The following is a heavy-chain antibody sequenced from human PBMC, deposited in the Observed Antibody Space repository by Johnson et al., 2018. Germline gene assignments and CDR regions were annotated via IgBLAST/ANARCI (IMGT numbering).Heavy chain of an antibody. J-gene: IGHJ6*02. CDR2: IKSKSDGGTT. CDR1: GFTFSNAW. Sequence: VQLVQSGGGLVKPGGSLRLSCAASGFTFSNAWMRWVRQAPGKGLEWVGRIKSKSDGGTTDYAAPVKGRFTISRDDSKNTLYLQMNSLKTEDTAVYYCTTLGPSGLTDVGMGVWGQGTTVTVSS. CDR3: TTLGPSGLTDVGMGV. V-gene: IGHV3-15*01. D-gene: IGHD7-27*01.